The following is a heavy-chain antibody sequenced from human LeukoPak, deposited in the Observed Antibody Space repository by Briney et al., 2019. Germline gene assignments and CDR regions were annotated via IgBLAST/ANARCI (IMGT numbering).Heavy chain of an antibody. Sequence: KTSQTLSLTCTVSGGSINSGSYYWSWIRQPPGKGLEWIAYIYYSGSTYYNPSLKSRVTISVDTSKNQFSLKLSSVTAADTAVYYCARGGSSLKNAFDIWGQGTMVTVSS. D-gene: IGHD3-10*01. J-gene: IGHJ3*02. CDR2: IYYSGST. CDR1: GGSINSGSYY. V-gene: IGHV4-30-4*08. CDR3: ARGGSSLKNAFDI.